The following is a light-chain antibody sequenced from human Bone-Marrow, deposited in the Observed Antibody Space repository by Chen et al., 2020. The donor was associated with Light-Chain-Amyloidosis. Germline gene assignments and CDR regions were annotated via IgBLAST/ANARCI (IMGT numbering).Light chain of an antibody. CDR3: QQYGTSPLT. CDR2: GSS. Sequence: EIVLTQSPGTLSLSPGEGANLSCRASQTISSNYLTCYQQKFGQAPRILIYGSSSRATGIPDRFTGSGSGTDFTLTINRLEPEDFAMYYCQQYGTSPLTFGGGTKVEIK. J-gene: IGKJ4*01. V-gene: IGKV3-20*01. CDR1: QTISSNY.